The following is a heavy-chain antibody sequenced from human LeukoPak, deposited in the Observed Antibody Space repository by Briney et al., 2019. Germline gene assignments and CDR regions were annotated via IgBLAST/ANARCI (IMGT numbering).Heavy chain of an antibody. D-gene: IGHD3-22*01. J-gene: IGHJ4*02. V-gene: IGHV3-23*01. CDR3: AKDRDFYASSGFSIDY. Sequence: GGSLRLSCAASGLTFSSYAMSWGRQAPGKGLEWVSAISGTGATTYYADSVKGRFTLSRDTSKNTQHLQMNSQRAGDTAVYYCAKDRDFYASSGFSIDYWGQGTLVTVSS. CDR2: ISGTGATT. CDR1: GLTFSSYA.